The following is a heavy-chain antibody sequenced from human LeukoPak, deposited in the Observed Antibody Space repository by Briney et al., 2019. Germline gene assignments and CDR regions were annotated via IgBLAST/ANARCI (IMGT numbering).Heavy chain of an antibody. CDR3: ARVGSSGYYMWWFDY. V-gene: IGHV4-61*02. CDR1: GGSISSGSYY. D-gene: IGHD3-22*01. Sequence: SETLSLTCTVSGGSISSGSYYWSWIRQPAGKGLEWIGRIYTSGSTNYNPSLKSRVTISVDTSKNQFSLKLSSVTAADTAVYYCARVGSSGYYMWWFDYWGQGTLVTVSS. J-gene: IGHJ4*02. CDR2: IYTSGST.